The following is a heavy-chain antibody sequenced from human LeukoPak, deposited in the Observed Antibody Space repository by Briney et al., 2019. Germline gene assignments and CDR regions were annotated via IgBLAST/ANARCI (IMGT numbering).Heavy chain of an antibody. V-gene: IGHV4-59*01. CDR2: IYYGGST. CDR3: ARVAGGDAFDI. Sequence: SETLSLTCTVSGGSISSYYWSWIRQPPGKGLEWIGYIYYGGSTNYNPSLKSRVTISVDTSKNQFSLKLSSVTAADTAVYYCARVAGGDAFDIWGQGTMVTVSS. J-gene: IGHJ3*02. CDR1: GGSISSYY. D-gene: IGHD3-16*01.